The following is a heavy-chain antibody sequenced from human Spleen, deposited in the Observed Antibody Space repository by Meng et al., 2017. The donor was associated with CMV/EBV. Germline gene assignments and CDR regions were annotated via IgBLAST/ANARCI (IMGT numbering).Heavy chain of an antibody. Sequence: GESLKISCTASGFTFINYWMTWVRQTPGTGLEWVANIKRDGSEKYYVDSVKGRFTISRDNAKNSLYLHMNSLRAEDTAVYYCARPTGPIYGSGYYHQDAFDIWGQGTMVTVSS. J-gene: IGHJ3*02. CDR1: GFTFINYW. V-gene: IGHV3-7*01. CDR2: IKRDGSEK. CDR3: ARPTGPIYGSGYYHQDAFDI. D-gene: IGHD3-22*01.